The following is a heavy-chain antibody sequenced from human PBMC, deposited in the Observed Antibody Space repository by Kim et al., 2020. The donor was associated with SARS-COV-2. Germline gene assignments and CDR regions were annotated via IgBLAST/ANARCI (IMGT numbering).Heavy chain of an antibody. D-gene: IGHD1-26*01. CDR3: ARGLGGTH. CDR2: SGNT. V-gene: IGHV1-8*01. J-gene: IGHJ4*02. Sequence: SGNTGYAQKFQGRVTMTRNTSISTAYMELSSLRYEDTAVYYCARGLGGTHWGQGTLVTVSS.